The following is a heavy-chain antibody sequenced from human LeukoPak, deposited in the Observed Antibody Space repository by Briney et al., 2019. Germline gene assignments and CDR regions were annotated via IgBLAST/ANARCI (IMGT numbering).Heavy chain of an antibody. D-gene: IGHD3-3*01. V-gene: IGHV3-30*02. CDR2: LRYDGSNK. CDR3: AKDLAYYDFWSGYWTLGNNWFDA. CDR1: GFTFRSYG. Sequence: GGSLGLSCAASGFTFRSYGMHWVRQAPGKGLEWGAFLRYDGSNKYYADSVKGRFTISRDNSKNTLYLKMNSLRAEDTAVYYCAKDLAYYDFWSGYWTLGNNWFDAWGQGTLVTVSS. J-gene: IGHJ5*02.